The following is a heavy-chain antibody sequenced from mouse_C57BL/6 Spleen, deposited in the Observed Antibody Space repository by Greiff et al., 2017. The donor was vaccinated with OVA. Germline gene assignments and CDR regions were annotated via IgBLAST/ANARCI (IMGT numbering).Heavy chain of an antibody. D-gene: IGHD2-14*01. CDR3: GREREYRPFAY. J-gene: IGHJ3*01. CDR1: GYTFTSYW. CDR2: IHPNSGST. V-gene: IGHV1-64*01. Sequence: VQLQQPGAELVKPGASVKLSCKASGYTFTSYWMHWVKQRPGQGLEWIGMIHPNSGSTNYNEKFKSKATLTVDKSSSTAYMQRSSLTSEASAVYYCGREREYRPFAYWGKGALVTVSA.